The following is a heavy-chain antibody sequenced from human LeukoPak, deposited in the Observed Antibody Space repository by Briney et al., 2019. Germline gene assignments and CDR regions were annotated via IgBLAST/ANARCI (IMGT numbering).Heavy chain of an antibody. CDR1: GFTVSSNY. CDR3: XXXXRLTVAVVPNWFDP. CDR2: ISGSGGST. J-gene: IGHJ5*02. Sequence: GGSLRLSCAASGFTVSSNYMSWVRQAPGKGLEWVSAISGSGGSTYYADSVKGRFTISRDNSKNTLYLQMNSLRAEDTAVYYXXXXXRLTVAVVPNWFDPWGQGTLVTVSS. D-gene: IGHD6-19*01. V-gene: IGHV3-23*01.